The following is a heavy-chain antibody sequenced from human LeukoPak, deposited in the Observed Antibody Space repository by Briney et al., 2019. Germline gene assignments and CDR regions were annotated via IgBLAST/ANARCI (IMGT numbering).Heavy chain of an antibody. V-gene: IGHV2-5*02. CDR2: IYWDDDK. Sequence: KSGPTLVNPTQTVTLTWTFSGFSLTTRGVGVGWIRQPPGKGLEWLALIYWDDDKRYSPSLRSRLTITKDTSKNQVVLTVTNMDPVDTATYVRAHRRDSGCYSDFDCWGHGTLVTVSS. D-gene: IGHD6-19*01. CDR1: GFSLTTRGVG. J-gene: IGHJ4*01. CDR3: AHRRDSGCYSDFDC.